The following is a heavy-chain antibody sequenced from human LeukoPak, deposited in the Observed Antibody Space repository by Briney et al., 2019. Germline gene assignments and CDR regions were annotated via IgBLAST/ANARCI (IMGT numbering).Heavy chain of an antibody. Sequence: GESLKISCQASGYSFTNYWIGWVRQMPGKGLEWMGIIYPDDSDTRYRPSFQGQVTISADKSISTAYLQWSSLKASDTAMYYCARHVGGSYYNGQDDNWGQGTLVTVSS. CDR2: IYPDDSDT. D-gene: IGHD3-10*01. J-gene: IGHJ4*02. CDR3: ARHVGGSYYNGQDDN. V-gene: IGHV5-51*01. CDR1: GYSFTNYW.